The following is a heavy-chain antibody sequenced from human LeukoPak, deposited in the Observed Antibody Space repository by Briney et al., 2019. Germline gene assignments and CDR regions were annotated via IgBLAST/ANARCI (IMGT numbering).Heavy chain of an antibody. CDR2: IYYSGST. CDR3: ARVSSGVYFDY. D-gene: IGHD2-15*01. V-gene: IGHV4-59*01. Sequence: PSETLSLTCTASGGSISSYYWSWIRQPPGKGLELIGYIYYSGSTNHNPSLKSRVTISVDTSKNQFSLKLSSVTAADTAVYYCARVSSGVYFDYWGQGTLVTVSS. CDR1: GGSISSYY. J-gene: IGHJ4*02.